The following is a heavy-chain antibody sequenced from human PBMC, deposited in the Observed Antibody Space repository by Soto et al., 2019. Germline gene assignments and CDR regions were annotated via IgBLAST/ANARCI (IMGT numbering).Heavy chain of an antibody. D-gene: IGHD6-13*01. V-gene: IGHV4-34*01. CDR1: DGSCRDHY. CDR3: ARGPVVVSAAGTDFDY. J-gene: IGHJ4*02. CDR2: INHSGST. Sequence: SQTLSHPCAVDDGSCRDHYCSRIRQTQRKGLEWIGEINHSGSTNYNPSLKSRVTISVDTSKNQFSLKLSSVTAADTAVYYCARGPVVVSAAGTDFDYWGQGTLVTVSS.